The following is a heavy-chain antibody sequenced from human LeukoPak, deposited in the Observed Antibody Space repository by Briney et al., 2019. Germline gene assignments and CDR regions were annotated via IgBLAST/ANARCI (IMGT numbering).Heavy chain of an antibody. CDR3: ARTYYGDYLHYYYGMDV. V-gene: IGHV3-53*01. CDR2: IYSGGST. J-gene: IGHJ6*02. D-gene: IGHD4-17*01. Sequence: GGSLRLSCAASGFTVSSNYMSWVRQAPGKGLEWDSVIYSGGSTYYADSVKGRFTISRDNSKNTLYLQMNSLRAEDTAVYYCARTYYGDYLHYYYGMDVWGQGTTVTVSS. CDR1: GFTVSSNY.